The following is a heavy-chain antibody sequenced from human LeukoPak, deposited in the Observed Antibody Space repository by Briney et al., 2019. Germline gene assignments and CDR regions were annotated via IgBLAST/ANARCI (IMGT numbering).Heavy chain of an antibody. Sequence: GESLKISCQVSGYSFTNYWIGWVRQMPGKGLESMGIIHPADSDTTYSPSFQGQVTISVDKSISTVYLQWSSLKASDTAMYYCARRGSISARAHWFDPWGQGTLVTVPS. CDR2: IHPADSDT. D-gene: IGHD3-10*01. V-gene: IGHV5-51*01. CDR3: ARRGSISARAHWFDP. J-gene: IGHJ5*02. CDR1: GYSFTNYW.